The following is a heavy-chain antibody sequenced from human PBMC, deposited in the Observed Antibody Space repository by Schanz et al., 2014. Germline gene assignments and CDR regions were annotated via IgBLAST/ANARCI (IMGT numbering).Heavy chain of an antibody. V-gene: IGHV1-2*02. CDR1: GYSFTEYF. J-gene: IGHJ6*02. Sequence: QVQLVQSGPAVKKPGASMKVSCLASGYSFTEYFLHWVRQAPGQGLEWMGWINPNSGETNYEQKFKGRVTLTSDTSISTAFMELSGLTSDDTAVYYCASDFWSGYSHYYYGLDVWGQGTTVTVSS. CDR2: INPNSGET. CDR3: ASDFWSGYSHYYYGLDV. D-gene: IGHD3-3*01.